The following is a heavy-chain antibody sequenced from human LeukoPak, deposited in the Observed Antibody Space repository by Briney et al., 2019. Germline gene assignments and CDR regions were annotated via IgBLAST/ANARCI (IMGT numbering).Heavy chain of an antibody. J-gene: IGHJ4*02. CDR3: AKDDYYDTSGYRD. D-gene: IGHD3-22*01. V-gene: IGHV3-23*01. Sequence: PGGSLRLSCGASGFTFSTYGMTWVRQAPGKGLEWVSGMSDSGTNTYYADSVKGRFTISRDNSKNTLYLQMNSLRAEDTAVYYCAKDDYYDTSGYRDWGQGTLVTVSS. CDR2: MSDSGTNT. CDR1: GFTFSTYG.